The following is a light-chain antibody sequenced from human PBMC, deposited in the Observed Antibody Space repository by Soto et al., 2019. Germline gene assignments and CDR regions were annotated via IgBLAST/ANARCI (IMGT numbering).Light chain of an antibody. CDR3: QQYYSFPWT. CDR2: KAS. Sequence: DIQMTQSPSTLSAVVGDRVTISCRASQSISTWLAWYQQKPGKAPKLLIYKASNLESGVPSRFSGSVSGTEFTLTFNSLQVDDFATYYCQQYYSFPWTFGQGTRVEIK. CDR1: QSISTW. V-gene: IGKV1-5*03. J-gene: IGKJ1*01.